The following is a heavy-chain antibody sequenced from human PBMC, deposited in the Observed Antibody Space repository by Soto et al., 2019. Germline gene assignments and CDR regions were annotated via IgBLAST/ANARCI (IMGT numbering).Heavy chain of an antibody. CDR1: GYTFTSYD. Sequence: ASVKVSCKASGYTFTSYDINWVRQATGQGLEWMGWMNPNSGNTGYAQKFQGRVTMTRNTSISTAYMELSSLRSEDTAVYYCARAVRYYDFLSGYLYYYYYYMDVWGKGTTDTVSS. CDR3: ARAVRYYDFLSGYLYYYYYYMDV. V-gene: IGHV1-8*01. D-gene: IGHD3-3*01. J-gene: IGHJ6*03. CDR2: MNPNSGNT.